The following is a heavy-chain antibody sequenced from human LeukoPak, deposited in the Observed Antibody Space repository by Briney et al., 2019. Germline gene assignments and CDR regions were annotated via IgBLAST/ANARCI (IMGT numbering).Heavy chain of an antibody. Sequence: GASVKVSCKASGYTFTGYYMHWVRQAPGQGLEWMGWINPNSGGTNYAQKFQGWVTMTRDTSISTAYMELSRLRSDDTAVYYCARDWPIAAADSQNYYYYGMDVWGQGTTVTVSS. D-gene: IGHD6-13*01. CDR1: GYTFTGYY. CDR2: INPNSGGT. J-gene: IGHJ6*02. V-gene: IGHV1-2*04. CDR3: ARDWPIAAADSQNYYYYGMDV.